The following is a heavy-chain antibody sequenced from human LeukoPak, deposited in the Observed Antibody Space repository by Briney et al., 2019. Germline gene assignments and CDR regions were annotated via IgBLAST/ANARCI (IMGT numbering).Heavy chain of an antibody. CDR1: GYTFTGYY. V-gene: IGHV1-2*02. CDR2: INPNSGGT. D-gene: IGHD6-13*01. Sequence: GASVKVSCRASGYTFTGYYMHWVRQAPGQGLEWMGWINPNSGGTNYAQKFQGRVTMTRDTSISTAYMELSRLRSDDTAVYYCARQSGENRPSRIAAAGTFDYWGQGTLVTVSS. CDR3: ARQSGENRPSRIAAAGTFDY. J-gene: IGHJ4*02.